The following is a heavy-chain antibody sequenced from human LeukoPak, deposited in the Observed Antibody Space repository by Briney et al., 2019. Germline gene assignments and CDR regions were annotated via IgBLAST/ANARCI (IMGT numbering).Heavy chain of an antibody. CDR1: GYSISSGYY. Sequence: PSETLSLTCTVSGYSISSGYYWGWIRQPPGKGLEWIGSIYHSGSTYYNPSLKSRVTISVDTSKNQFSLKLSSVTAADTAVYYCARVVYDAFDIWGQGTMVTVSS. V-gene: IGHV4-38-2*02. CDR3: ARVVYDAFDI. D-gene: IGHD6-6*01. J-gene: IGHJ3*02. CDR2: IYHSGST.